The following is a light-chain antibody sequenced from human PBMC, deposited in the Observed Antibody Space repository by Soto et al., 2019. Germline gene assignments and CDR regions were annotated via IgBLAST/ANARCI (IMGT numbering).Light chain of an antibody. CDR1: QSISANY. CDR3: HQYGVSPKT. CDR2: GVS. Sequence: DIVLTQSPGTLSLSPGERATLSCRASQSISANYLAWYQQKPGQAPRLLIYGVSIRATGIPDRFAGSGSGPDFTLTISRLEPEDFAVYYCHQYGVSPKTFGQGTTVELK. J-gene: IGKJ1*01. V-gene: IGKV3-20*01.